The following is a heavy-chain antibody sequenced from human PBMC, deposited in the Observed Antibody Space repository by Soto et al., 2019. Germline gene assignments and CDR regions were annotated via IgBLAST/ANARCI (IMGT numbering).Heavy chain of an antibody. CDR2: FDPEDGET. CDR3: ATAYGSGSYYNGLFTSTFDY. Sequence: ASVKVSCKVSGYTLTELSMHWVRQAPGKGLEWMEGFDPEDGETIYAQKFQGRVTMTEDTSTDTAYMELSSLRSEDTAVYYCATAYGSGSYYNGLFTSTFDYWGQGTLVTVSS. V-gene: IGHV1-24*01. J-gene: IGHJ4*02. CDR1: GYTLTELS. D-gene: IGHD3-10*01.